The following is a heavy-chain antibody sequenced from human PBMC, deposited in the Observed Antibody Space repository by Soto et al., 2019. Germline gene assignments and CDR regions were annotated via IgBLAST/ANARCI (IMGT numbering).Heavy chain of an antibody. D-gene: IGHD3-16*02. V-gene: IGHV3-23*01. CDR2: ISGSGGST. Sequence: PGGSLRLSCAASGFTFSSYAMSWVRQAPGKGLDFVSAISGSGGSTYYADSVKGRFTISRDNSKNTLYLQMNSLRAEDTAVYYCAKALLGGELSSYFDYWGQGTLVTVSS. CDR3: AKALLGGELSSYFDY. J-gene: IGHJ4*02. CDR1: GFTFSSYA.